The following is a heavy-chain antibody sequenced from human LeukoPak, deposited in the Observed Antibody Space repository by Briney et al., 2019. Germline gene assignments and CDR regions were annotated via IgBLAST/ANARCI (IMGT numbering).Heavy chain of an antibody. CDR1: GFTFSSYA. CDR2: ISGSGGST. V-gene: IGHV3-23*01. J-gene: IGHJ4*02. CDR3: AEDQHWDPAFDY. D-gene: IGHD1-26*01. Sequence: QPGGSLRLSCAASGFTFSSYAMSWVRQAPGKGLEWVSAISGSGGSTYYADSVKGRFTISRDNSKNTLYLQMNSLRAEDTAVYYCAEDQHWDPAFDYWGQGTLVTVSS.